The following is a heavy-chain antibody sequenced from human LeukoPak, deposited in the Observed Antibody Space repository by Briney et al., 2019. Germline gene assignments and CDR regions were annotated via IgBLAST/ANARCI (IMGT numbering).Heavy chain of an antibody. CDR2: TSSDLNVK. CDR1: GFTFRNYV. V-gene: IGHV3-30-3*01. Sequence: EGSLRLSCAASGFTFRNYVIHWVRQAPGKGLEWVAVTSSDLNVKLYADSVKGRFTISRDNSRSTLYLQMNSLRPEDTAIYYCAREGYYGSGSPPSLYFDYWGQGTLVTVSS. D-gene: IGHD3-10*01. CDR3: AREGYYGSGSPPSLYFDY. J-gene: IGHJ4*02.